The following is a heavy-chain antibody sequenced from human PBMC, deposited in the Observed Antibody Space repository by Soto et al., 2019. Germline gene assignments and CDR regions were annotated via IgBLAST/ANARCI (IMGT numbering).Heavy chain of an antibody. Sequence: PGGSLRLSCAASGFTFTSYNMNWVRQAPGKGLEWVSGISGSGGTTYYADSVKGRFTISRDNSKNRQYLQMNSLRAEDTAVYYCAKVCGSGSYSALYYYYGMDVWGHGTTVTVSS. CDR3: AKVCGSGSYSALYYYYGMDV. CDR2: ISGSGGTT. J-gene: IGHJ6*02. CDR1: GFTFTSYN. D-gene: IGHD3-10*01. V-gene: IGHV3-23*01.